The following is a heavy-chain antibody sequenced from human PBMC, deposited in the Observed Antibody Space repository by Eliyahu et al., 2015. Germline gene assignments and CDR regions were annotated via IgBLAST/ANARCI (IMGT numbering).Heavy chain of an antibody. V-gene: IGHV4-59*01. J-gene: IGHJ6*02. CDR2: IYFRWGP. CDR1: GGSISSYY. Sequence: QVQLQESGPGLVKPSETLSLTCTVSGGSISSYYWSWIRQPPGKGLEWVGVIYFRWGPNYHPSLKSRVTISVDTSKNQFSLKLSSVTAADTAVYYCARDLGSKSLYYYYGMDVWGQGTTVTVSS. D-gene: IGHD2-2*01. CDR3: ARDLGSKSLYYYYGMDV.